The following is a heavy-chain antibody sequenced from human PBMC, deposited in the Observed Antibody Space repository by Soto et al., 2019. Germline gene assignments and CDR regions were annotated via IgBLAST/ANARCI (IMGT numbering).Heavy chain of an antibody. Sequence: GASVKVSCKASGYTFTSYGISWARQAPGQGLEWMGWISAYNGNTNYAQKLQGRVTMTTDTSTSTAYMELRSLRSDDTAVYYCARSGYSGYDYLHYYYMDVWGKGTTVTVSS. CDR3: ARSGYSGYDYLHYYYMDV. J-gene: IGHJ6*03. V-gene: IGHV1-18*01. CDR1: GYTFTSYG. D-gene: IGHD5-12*01. CDR2: ISAYNGNT.